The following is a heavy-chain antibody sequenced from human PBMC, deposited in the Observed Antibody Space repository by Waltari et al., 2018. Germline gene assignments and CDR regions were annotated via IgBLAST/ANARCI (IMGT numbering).Heavy chain of an antibody. CDR3: VKETAYGYYFDN. V-gene: IGHV3-23*03. CDR1: GFTFNHYA. Sequence: EVQLLESGGGLIPPGGSLTLSCAASGFTFNHYARNWIRPAPGKGLEWVSVIYSGGGAYYADSVKGRFTISRDNSKNTLYLQMSSLRLEDTAVYYCVKETAYGYYFDNWGQGTLVSVSS. CDR2: IYSGGGA. J-gene: IGHJ4*02. D-gene: IGHD3-10*01.